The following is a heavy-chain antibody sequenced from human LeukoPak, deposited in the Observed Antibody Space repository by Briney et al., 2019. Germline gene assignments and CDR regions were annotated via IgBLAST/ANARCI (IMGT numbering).Heavy chain of an antibody. D-gene: IGHD3-22*01. V-gene: IGHV4-59*01. CDR2: IFHGGST. CDR3: ARGISGYSRIFDY. Sequence: SETLSLTCTVSGVSIRNYYWSWVRQPPGTGLEWVGYIFHGGSTNYNPSLKSRVTISVATSKNQFSLRLNSVTAADTAVYYCARGISGYSRIFDYWGQGTLVTVSS. J-gene: IGHJ4*02. CDR1: GVSIRNYY.